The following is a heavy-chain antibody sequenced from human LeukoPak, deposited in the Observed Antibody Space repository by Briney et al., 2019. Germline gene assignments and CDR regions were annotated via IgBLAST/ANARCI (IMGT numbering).Heavy chain of an antibody. CDR3: TKEFRTDYDILTGTYNYYYMDV. V-gene: IGHV3-9*01. J-gene: IGHJ6*03. D-gene: IGHD3-9*01. Sequence: GGSLRLSCTASGFTFAHFAMHWVRQAPGKGLEWVSRINWNSGSIHYADSVRGRFTTSRDNGKNSLYLEMSSLRPEDTALYFCTKEFRTDYDILTGTYNYYYMDVWGSGTAVTVSS. CDR1: GFTFAHFA. CDR2: INWNSGSI.